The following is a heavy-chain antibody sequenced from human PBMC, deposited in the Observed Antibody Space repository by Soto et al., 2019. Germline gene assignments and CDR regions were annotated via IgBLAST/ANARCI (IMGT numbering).Heavy chain of an antibody. CDR3: ARENLYYYDSSGYYPNWFDP. V-gene: IGHV2-5*02. Sequence: SGPTLVNPTQTLTLTCTFSGFSLSTSGVGVGWIRQPPGKALEWLALIYWDDGKRYSPSLKSRLTITKDTSKNQVVLTMTNMDPVDTATYYCARENLYYYDSSGYYPNWFDPWGQGTLVTVSS. D-gene: IGHD3-22*01. CDR2: IYWDDGK. CDR1: GFSLSTSGVG. J-gene: IGHJ5*02.